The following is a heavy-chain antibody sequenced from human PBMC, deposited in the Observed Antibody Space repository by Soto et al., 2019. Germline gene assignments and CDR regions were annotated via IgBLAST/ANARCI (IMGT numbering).Heavy chain of an antibody. D-gene: IGHD2-2*01. CDR1: GFTFSSYA. V-gene: IGHV3-23*01. Sequence: PGGSLRLSCAASGFTFSSYAMSWVRQAPGKGLEWVSAISGSGGSTYYADSVKGRFTISRDNSKNTLYLQMNSLRAEDTAVYYCAKDGHQLLSYNWFDPWGQGTLVTVSS. J-gene: IGHJ5*02. CDR2: ISGSGGST. CDR3: AKDGHQLLSYNWFDP.